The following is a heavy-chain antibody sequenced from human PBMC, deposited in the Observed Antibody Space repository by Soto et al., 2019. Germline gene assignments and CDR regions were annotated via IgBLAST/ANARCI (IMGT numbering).Heavy chain of an antibody. D-gene: IGHD3-22*01. CDR3: ASSYDSSGYYYDYSGFDY. CDR1: GGSISSGGHY. V-gene: IGHV4-31*03. Sequence: SSETLSLTCTVSGGSISSGGHYWSWIRQHPGKGLEWIGYIYYSGSTYYNPSLKSRVTISVDTSKNQFSLKLSSVTAADTAVYYCASSYDSSGYYYDYSGFDYWGQGTLVTVSS. J-gene: IGHJ4*02. CDR2: IYYSGST.